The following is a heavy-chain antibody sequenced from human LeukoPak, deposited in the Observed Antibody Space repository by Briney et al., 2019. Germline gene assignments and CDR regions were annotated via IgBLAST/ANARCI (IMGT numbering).Heavy chain of an antibody. CDR3: AKDLSTWYYYDSSGLDY. J-gene: IGHJ4*02. D-gene: IGHD3-22*01. V-gene: IGHV3-74*01. CDR1: GFTFSSYW. Sequence: GGSLRLSCAASGFTFSSYWMHWVRQAPGKGLVCVSRINTDGNIISYADSVKGRFTISRDNAKNTLYLQMNSLRAEDTAVYYCAKDLSTWYYYDSSGLDYWGQGTLVTVSS. CDR2: INTDGNII.